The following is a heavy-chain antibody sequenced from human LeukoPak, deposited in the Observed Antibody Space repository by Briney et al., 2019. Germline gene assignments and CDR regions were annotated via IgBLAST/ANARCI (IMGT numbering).Heavy chain of an antibody. D-gene: IGHD6-6*01. CDR1: GYTFTSYG. J-gene: IGHJ4*02. Sequence: ASVKVSCKASGYTFTSYGISWVRQAPGQGLEWMGWISAYNGNTNYAQKLQGRVTMTTDTSTSTAYMELRSLRSDDTAAYYCARDRPSGGQNDYWGQGTLVTVSS. CDR3: ARDRPSGGQNDY. CDR2: ISAYNGNT. V-gene: IGHV1-18*01.